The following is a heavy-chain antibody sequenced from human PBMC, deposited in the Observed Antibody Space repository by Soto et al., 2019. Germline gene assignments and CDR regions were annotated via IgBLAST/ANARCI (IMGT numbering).Heavy chain of an antibody. V-gene: IGHV4-61*01. CDR3: ARDEITSRPGYFDY. CDR1: GGSVSSGSYY. D-gene: IGHD6-6*01. Sequence: QVQLQESGPGLVKPSETLSLTCTVSGGSVSSGSYYWNWIRQPPGKGLEWIGYVYYSGSSNYKPSLKSRVTISLDTSKKEFSLKVKSVTAADTAVYYCARDEITSRPGYFDYWGQGTLVTVSS. J-gene: IGHJ4*02. CDR2: VYYSGSS.